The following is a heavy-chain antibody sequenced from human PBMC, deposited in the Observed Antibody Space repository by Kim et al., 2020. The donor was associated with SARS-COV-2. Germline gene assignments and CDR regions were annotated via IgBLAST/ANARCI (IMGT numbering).Heavy chain of an antibody. Sequence: SETLSLTCTVSGGSISSYYWSWIRQPPGKGLEWIGYIYYSGSTNYNPSLKSRVTISVDTSKNQFSLKLSSVTAADTAVYYCARLYYYDSSGYYKYYYYYG. CDR1: GGSISSYY. V-gene: IGHV4-59*08. J-gene: IGHJ6*01. D-gene: IGHD3-22*01. CDR2: IYYSGST. CDR3: ARLYYYDSSGYYKYYYYYG.